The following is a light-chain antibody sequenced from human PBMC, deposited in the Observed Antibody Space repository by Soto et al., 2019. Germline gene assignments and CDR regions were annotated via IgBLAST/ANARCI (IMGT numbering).Light chain of an antibody. CDR2: KAS. Sequence: IQMTQSPSTLSASVGDRVTITCLASQSISSWLAWYQQKPGKAPKLLIYKASSLESGVPSRFSGSGYGTEFTLTISSLHPDDFATYYCQQYNSYPWTFGQGTKVEIK. CDR3: QQYNSYPWT. CDR1: QSISSW. J-gene: IGKJ1*01. V-gene: IGKV1-5*03.